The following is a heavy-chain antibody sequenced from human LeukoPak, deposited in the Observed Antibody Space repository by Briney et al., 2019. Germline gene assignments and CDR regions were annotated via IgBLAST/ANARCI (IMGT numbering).Heavy chain of an antibody. CDR2: INAGNGNT. CDR3: ARERNYYDSSGYYYRYFQH. V-gene: IGHV1-3*01. J-gene: IGHJ1*01. CDR1: GYTFTSYA. Sequence: ASVKVCCKASGYTFTSYAMHWVRPAPGQRLAWMRWINAGNGNTKYSQKFQGRVTITRDTSASTAYMELSSLRSEDTAVYYCARERNYYDSSGYYYRYFQHWGQGTLVTVSS. D-gene: IGHD3-22*01.